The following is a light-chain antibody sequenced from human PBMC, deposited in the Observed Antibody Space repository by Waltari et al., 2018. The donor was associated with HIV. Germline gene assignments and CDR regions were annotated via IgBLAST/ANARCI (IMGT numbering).Light chain of an antibody. CDR2: GAS. CDR1: QSVTSTY. CDR3: QQYVSLQWT. J-gene: IGKJ1*01. Sequence: EIVLTQSPGTLSLSPGERATLSCRASQSVTSTYFSWYQQKPAQAPRLLIYGASSRATGIPARFSGTGSATDFTLTISRLEPQDFALYYCQQYVSLQWTFGQGTKVEIK. V-gene: IGKV3-20*01.